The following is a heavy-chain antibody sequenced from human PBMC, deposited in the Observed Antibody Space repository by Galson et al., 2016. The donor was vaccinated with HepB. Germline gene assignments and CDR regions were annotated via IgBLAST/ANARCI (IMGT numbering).Heavy chain of an antibody. J-gene: IGHJ4*02. CDR1: GFTLSSYA. Sequence: SLRLSCAASGFTLSSYAMSWIRLAPGEGPEWVSVISGSGDKTYYANLVKGRFTISRDNSKNTLTLQMDSLRVEETAVYYCAKFSSDWHYFDYWGQGILVTVSS. V-gene: IGHV3-23*01. D-gene: IGHD6-19*01. CDR3: AKFSSDWHYFDY. CDR2: ISGSGDKT.